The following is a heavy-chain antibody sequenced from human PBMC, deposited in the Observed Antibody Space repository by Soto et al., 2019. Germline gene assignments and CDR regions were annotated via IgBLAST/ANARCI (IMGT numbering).Heavy chain of an antibody. V-gene: IGHV5-51*01. Sequence: GASLKISCECLGYSFSSYWIAWVRDMRGEGLEFMGIIYPRDSDAKYNPSFKGQVTISADESINTAYLQWSSLKASDTAMYYCARHTSYRYGSDFWGQGTVVTVSS. CDR2: IYPRDSDA. J-gene: IGHJ4*02. CDR3: ARHTSYRYGSDF. D-gene: IGHD5-18*01. CDR1: GYSFSSYW.